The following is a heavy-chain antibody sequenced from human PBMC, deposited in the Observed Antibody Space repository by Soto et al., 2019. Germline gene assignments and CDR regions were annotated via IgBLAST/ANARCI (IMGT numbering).Heavy chain of an antibody. D-gene: IGHD3-22*01. CDR3: ARVFYTDSGGYPRPIFES. J-gene: IGHJ4*02. Sequence: QVQLQGSGPGLVRPSGTLSLTFSVSGASVTDYSWTWIRQPAGRGLEWIGLIYRSGSTTYNPSLESRVTMSLDTSKTQFSLRLTSVTAAETAVYYCARVFYTDSGGYPRPIFESWRQGTLVTVSS. V-gene: IGHV4-4*07. CDR1: GASVTDYS. CDR2: IYRSGST.